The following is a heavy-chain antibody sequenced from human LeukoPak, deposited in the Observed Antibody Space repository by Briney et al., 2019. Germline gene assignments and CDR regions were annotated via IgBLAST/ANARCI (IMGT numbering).Heavy chain of an antibody. J-gene: IGHJ4*02. CDR2: ISYDGDNK. V-gene: IGHV3-30-3*01. D-gene: IGHD3-9*01. CDR1: GYSFSNYA. CDR3: AREGNYDVLTGYCPADY. Sequence: GGSLRLSCAASGYSFSNYAVHWVRQAPGQGLEWVAVISYDGDNKYYADSVKGRFTVSRDNSKNTLYLQMNSLRAEDTAVYYCAREGNYDVLTGYCPADYWGQGTLVTVSS.